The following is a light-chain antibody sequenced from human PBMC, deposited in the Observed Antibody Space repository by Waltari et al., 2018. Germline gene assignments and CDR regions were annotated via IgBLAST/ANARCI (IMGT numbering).Light chain of an antibody. V-gene: IGLV2-23*01. CDR2: EAS. Sequence: QSALTQPASVSGSPGQSITLSCTGTSSNVGSYNLLSWYQQYPGKAPKLIIYEASKRPPGVSNRFSGSKSGNTASLTISGLQAEDEADYYFCSYAGSRWVFGGGTKLTVL. CDR1: SSNVGSYNL. CDR3: CSYAGSRWV. J-gene: IGLJ3*02.